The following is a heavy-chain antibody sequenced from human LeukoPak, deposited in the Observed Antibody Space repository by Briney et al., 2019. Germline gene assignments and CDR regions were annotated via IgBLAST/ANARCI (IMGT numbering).Heavy chain of an antibody. CDR2: ISGSGGST. CDR3: AKDRGWNYGDYEGYFDY. CDR1: GFTFSSYG. D-gene: IGHD4-17*01. J-gene: IGHJ4*02. Sequence: GGSLRLSCSASGFTFSSYGMHWVRQAPGKGLEWVSAISGSGGSTYYADSVKGRFTISRDNSKNTLYLQMNSLRAEDTAVYYCAKDRGWNYGDYEGYFDYWGQGTLVTVSS. V-gene: IGHV3-23*01.